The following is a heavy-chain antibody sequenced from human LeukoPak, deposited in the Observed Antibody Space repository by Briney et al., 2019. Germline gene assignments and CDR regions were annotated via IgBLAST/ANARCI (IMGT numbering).Heavy chain of an antibody. V-gene: IGHV4-34*01. CDR3: ARGLQRLPAGGY. Sequence: GSLRLSCAASGFTFRTYSMNWVRQAPGKGLEWIGEINHSGSTNYNPSLKSRVTISIDTSKKQFSLNLRSVTAADTAVYYCARGLQRLPAGGYWGQGTLVTVSS. D-gene: IGHD6-25*01. CDR2: INHSGST. J-gene: IGHJ4*02. CDR1: GFTFRTYS.